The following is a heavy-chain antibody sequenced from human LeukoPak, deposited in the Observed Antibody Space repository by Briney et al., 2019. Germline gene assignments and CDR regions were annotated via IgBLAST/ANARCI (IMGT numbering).Heavy chain of an antibody. CDR3: ARSKRWGYDTLTGQENDMVFDY. J-gene: IGHJ4*02. V-gene: IGHV1-3*03. Sequence: GASVKVSCKASGYTFTSYAMHWVRQAPGQRLEWMGWINAGNGNTKYSQEFQGRVTITRDTSASTAYMELSSLRSEDMAVYYCARSKRWGYDTLTGQENDMVFDYWGQGTLVTVSS. CDR1: GYTFTSYA. D-gene: IGHD3-9*01. CDR2: INAGNGNT.